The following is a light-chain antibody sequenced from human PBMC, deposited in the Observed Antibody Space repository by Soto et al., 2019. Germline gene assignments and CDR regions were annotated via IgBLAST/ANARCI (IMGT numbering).Light chain of an antibody. J-gene: IGLJ2*01. CDR3: TSFTSSSTLV. CDR1: SSDVGSYNR. V-gene: IGLV2-18*02. CDR2: EVN. Sequence: QSALTQPPSVSGSPGQSVTISCTGTSSDVGSYNRVSWYQQPPGTAPKLMIYEVNNRPSGVPDRFSGSKSGNTASLTLSGLQAEDEADYYCTSFTSSSTLVFGGGTKLTVL.